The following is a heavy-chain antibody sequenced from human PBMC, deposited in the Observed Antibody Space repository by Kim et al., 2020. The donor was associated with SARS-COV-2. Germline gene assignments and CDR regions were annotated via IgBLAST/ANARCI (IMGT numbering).Heavy chain of an antibody. CDR2: LSGTSRTI. D-gene: IGHD3-10*01. Sequence: GGSLRLSCVTSGFTFSNYEMNWVCQAPGKGLQWVAYLSGTSRTIYHADSVKGRFTISRDNAKNTLYLQMNSLRGEDTAIYYCARDSAGRPFDYWGQGTL. V-gene: IGHV3-48*03. CDR1: GFTFSNYE. J-gene: IGHJ4*02. CDR3: ARDSAGRPFDY.